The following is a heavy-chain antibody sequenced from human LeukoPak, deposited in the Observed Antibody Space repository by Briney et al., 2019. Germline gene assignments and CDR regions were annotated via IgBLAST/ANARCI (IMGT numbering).Heavy chain of an antibody. CDR1: GFTFSSYA. CDR2: ISGSGGST. D-gene: IGHD6-13*01. J-gene: IGHJ4*02. Sequence: GGSLRLSCAASGFTFSSYAMSWVRQAPGKGLEWVSAISGSGGSTYYADSVKGRFTISRDNSKNTLYLQMNSLRAEDTAVYYCAKDLIRGVAAAGFGYWGQGTLVTVSS. CDR3: AKDLIRGVAAAGFGY. V-gene: IGHV3-23*01.